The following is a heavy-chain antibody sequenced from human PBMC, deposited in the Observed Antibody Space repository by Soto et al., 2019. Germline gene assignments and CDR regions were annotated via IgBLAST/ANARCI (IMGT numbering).Heavy chain of an antibody. V-gene: IGHV3-30*18. CDR2: ISAGGNTK. CDR1: RFTLSNIG. D-gene: IGHD2-21*01. J-gene: IGHJ4*02. Sequence: QVQLVESGGGVVQPGTSLRLACAASRFTLSNIGMQWVRQAPGKGLEWVAVISAGGNTKYYADSVKGRFTIPRDNSKNTLFLQMNSLRTEDTAVYYCAKESGGERYAAYFDLWGQGTLVTVSA. CDR3: AKESGGERYAAYFDL.